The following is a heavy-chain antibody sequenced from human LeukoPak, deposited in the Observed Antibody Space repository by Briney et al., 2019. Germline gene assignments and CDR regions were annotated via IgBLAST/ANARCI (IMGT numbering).Heavy chain of an antibody. CDR1: GGSFSGYY. V-gene: IGHV4-34*01. CDR3: ARVKKGYCSSTSCPLRFDP. CDR2: INHSGST. J-gene: IGHJ5*02. D-gene: IGHD2-2*01. Sequence: PSETLSLTCAVYGGSFSGYYWSWIRQPPGKGLEWIGEINHSGSTNYNPSLKSRVTISVDTSKNQFSLKLSSVTAADTAVYYCARVKKGYCSSTSCPLRFDPWGQGTLVTVS.